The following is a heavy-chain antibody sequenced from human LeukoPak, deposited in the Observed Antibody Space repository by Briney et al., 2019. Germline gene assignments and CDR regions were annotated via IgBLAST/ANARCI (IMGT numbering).Heavy chain of an antibody. CDR2: ISYDGSNK. CDR3: ARLGYSDPVPVDY. V-gene: IGHV3-30*04. Sequence: GGSLRLSCAASGFTFSSYAMHWVRQAPGKGLEWVAVISYDGSNKYYADSVKGRFTISRDNSKNTLYLQMNSLRAEDTAVYYCARLGYSDPVPVDYWGQGTLVTVSS. J-gene: IGHJ4*02. D-gene: IGHD5-18*01. CDR1: GFTFSSYA.